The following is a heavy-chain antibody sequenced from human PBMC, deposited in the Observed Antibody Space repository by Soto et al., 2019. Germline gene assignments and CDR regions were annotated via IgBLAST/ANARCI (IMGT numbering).Heavy chain of an antibody. V-gene: IGHV3-23*01. CDR1: GFTFSSNA. Sequence: EMQLLESGGGSVQPGGSLRLSCAASGFTFSSNAMSWVRQAPGQGLEWVSTISGTGDTTYYADSVKGRFTISRDNSKNTLYLPMNGLRAEDTAMYYCAKDPYSSSFYHGFDPSGQATMVTVSS. CDR2: ISGTGDTT. CDR3: AKDPYSSSFYHGFDP. D-gene: IGHD6-6*01. J-gene: IGHJ5*02.